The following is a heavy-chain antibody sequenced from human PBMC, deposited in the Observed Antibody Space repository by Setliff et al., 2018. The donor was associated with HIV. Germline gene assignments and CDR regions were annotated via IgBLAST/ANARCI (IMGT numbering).Heavy chain of an antibody. V-gene: IGHV4-39*01. CDR3: ARHGNQWLVTIDY. CDR1: GDSIGTTNYY. J-gene: IGHJ4*02. D-gene: IGHD6-19*01. Sequence: SETLSLTCTVSGDSIGTTNYYWGWLRQSPEKGLEWVGSSYFSRSAYYNPSLESRVTIYVDTSKNQFSLKLNSVTAADTAVYYCARHGNQWLVTIDYWGQGTLVTVSS. CDR2: SYFSRSA.